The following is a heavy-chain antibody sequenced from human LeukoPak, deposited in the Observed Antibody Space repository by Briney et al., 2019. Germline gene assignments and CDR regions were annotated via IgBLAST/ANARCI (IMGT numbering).Heavy chain of an antibody. D-gene: IGHD4-17*01. CDR3: ARGKFWATVTTFDAFDI. J-gene: IGHJ3*02. V-gene: IGHV3-74*01. CDR1: GFTFSSYW. Sequence: PGGSLRLSCAASGFTFSSYWMHWVRQAPGKGLVWVSRINSDGSSTSYADSVKGRFPISRDNAKNTLYLQMNSLRAEDTAVYYCARGKFWATVTTFDAFDIWGQGTMVTVSS. CDR2: INSDGSST.